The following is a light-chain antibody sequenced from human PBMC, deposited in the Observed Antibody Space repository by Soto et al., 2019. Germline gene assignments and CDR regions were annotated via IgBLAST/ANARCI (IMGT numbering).Light chain of an antibody. Sequence: AIQLHQSPSSLSASVGDRVTITCRASPGISSALAWYQQKPGQAPKLLIYDASSLESGVPSRFSGSGSGTDFTLTISSLQPEDFATYYCQQFNSYPPSFGPGTTVDIK. V-gene: IGKV1-13*02. J-gene: IGKJ3*01. CDR3: QQFNSYPPS. CDR1: PGISSA. CDR2: DAS.